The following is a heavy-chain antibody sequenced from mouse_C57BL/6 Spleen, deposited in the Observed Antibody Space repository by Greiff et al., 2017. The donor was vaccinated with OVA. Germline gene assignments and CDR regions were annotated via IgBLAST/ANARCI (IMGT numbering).Heavy chain of an antibody. D-gene: IGHD2-3*01. Sequence: EVKLVESGGGLVKPGGSLKLSCAASGFTFSDYGMHWVRQAPEKGLEWVAYISSGSSTIYYADTVKGRFTISRDNAKNTLFLQMTSLRSEDTAMYYCARVDGYYGYFDVWGTGTTVTVSS. V-gene: IGHV5-17*01. CDR2: ISSGSSTI. J-gene: IGHJ1*03. CDR3: ARVDGYYGYFDV. CDR1: GFTFSDYG.